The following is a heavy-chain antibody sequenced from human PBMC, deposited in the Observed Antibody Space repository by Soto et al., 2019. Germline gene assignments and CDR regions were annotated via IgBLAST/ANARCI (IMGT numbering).Heavy chain of an antibody. Sequence: EAQLVESGGGLVQPGGSLTLSCRASEITLNIYWMHWIRQAPGKGLVWVSRINPESTTLTYADSVTGRFTISRDSAKNTLYLQMNGVSAEDTAIYYCTKDTFGAWDFWGQGTLVTVSS. J-gene: IGHJ4*02. V-gene: IGHV3-74*01. CDR2: INPESTTL. D-gene: IGHD3-10*01. CDR3: TKDTFGAWDF. CDR1: EITLNIYW.